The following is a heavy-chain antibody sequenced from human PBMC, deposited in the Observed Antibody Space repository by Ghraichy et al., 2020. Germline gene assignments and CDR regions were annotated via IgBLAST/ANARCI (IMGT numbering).Heavy chain of an antibody. D-gene: IGHD3-22*01. J-gene: IGHJ3*02. V-gene: IGHV4-30-2*01. Sequence: LSLTCAVSGGSITSANYSWSWIRQAPGKGLEWIGYIYHSGSTYYNPSLKSRVTISADRSKNQLSLNLRSATAADTAVYYCARAPYDDDGFYDDGFDIWGQGTMVTVSS. CDR2: IYHSGST. CDR3: ARAPYDDDGFYDDGFDI. CDR1: GGSITSANYS.